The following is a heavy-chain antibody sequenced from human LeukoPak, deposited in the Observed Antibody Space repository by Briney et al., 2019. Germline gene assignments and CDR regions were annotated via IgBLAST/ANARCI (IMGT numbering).Heavy chain of an antibody. CDR3: ARGYCSSTSCPSDIDY. CDR1: GGSFSGYY. Sequence: SETLSLTCAVYGGSFSGYYWSWIRQPPGKGLEWIGEINHSGSTNYNPSPKSRVTISVDTSKNQFSLKLSSVTAADTAVYYCARGYCSSTSCPSDIDYWGQGTLVTVSS. D-gene: IGHD2-2*01. J-gene: IGHJ4*02. CDR2: INHSGST. V-gene: IGHV4-34*01.